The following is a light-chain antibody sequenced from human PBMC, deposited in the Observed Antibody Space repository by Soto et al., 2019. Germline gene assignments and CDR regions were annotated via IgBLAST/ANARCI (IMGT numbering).Light chain of an antibody. Sequence: QSVLTQPPSVSGAPGQRVTISCTGSNSNIGAGYDVHWYQQLPGTAPKLLIYANSNRPSGVPDRFSGSKSGTSASLAITGLQAEDGADYYCQSYDGSLSARVFGGGTKLTVL. V-gene: IGLV1-40*01. CDR2: ANS. CDR3: QSYDGSLSARV. J-gene: IGLJ3*02. CDR1: NSNIGAGYD.